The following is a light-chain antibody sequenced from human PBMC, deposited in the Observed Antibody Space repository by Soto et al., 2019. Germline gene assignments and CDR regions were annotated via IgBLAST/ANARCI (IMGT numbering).Light chain of an antibody. V-gene: IGKV1-8*01. CDR1: QGISSY. Sequence: AIRMTQSPSSLSASTGDRVTITCRASQGISSYLAWYQQKPGKAPKLLIYAASTLQSGVPSRFSGSGSGTDFTLTISCLQSEDFATYYCQQTYTTPEITFGQGTKVDIK. CDR2: AAS. CDR3: QQTYTTPEIT. J-gene: IGKJ1*01.